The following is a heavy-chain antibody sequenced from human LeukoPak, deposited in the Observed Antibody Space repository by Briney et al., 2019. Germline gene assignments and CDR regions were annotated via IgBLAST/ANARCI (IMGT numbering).Heavy chain of an antibody. CDR3: VRDWGVTTVTIFDY. Sequence: GGSLRLSCAASGFTFSYYSMNWVRQAPGKGLEWVSYISASNTIRHYADSVKGRFTIYRDNAKNSLYLQINSLRAEDTAVYYCVRDWGVTTVTIFDYWGQGTLVTVSS. CDR1: GFTFSYYS. J-gene: IGHJ4*02. CDR2: ISASNTIR. D-gene: IGHD4-17*01. V-gene: IGHV3-48*01.